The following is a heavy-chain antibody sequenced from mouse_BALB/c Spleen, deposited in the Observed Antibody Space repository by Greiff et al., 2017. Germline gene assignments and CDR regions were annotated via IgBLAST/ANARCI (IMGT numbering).Heavy chain of an antibody. D-gene: IGHD1-1*01. CDR2: IWAGGST. CDR1: GFSLTSYG. V-gene: IGHV2-9*02. J-gene: IGHJ3*01. CDR3: ARAYYYGSGAWFAY. Sequence: VQLQESGPGLVAPSQSLSITCTVSGFSLTSYGVHWVRQPPGKGLEWLGVIWAGGSTNYNSALMSRLSISKDNSKSQVFLKMNSLQTDDTAMYYCARAYYYGSGAWFAYWGQGTLVTVSA.